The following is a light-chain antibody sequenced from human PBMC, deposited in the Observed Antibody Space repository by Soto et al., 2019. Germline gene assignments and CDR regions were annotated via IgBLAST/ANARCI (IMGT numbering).Light chain of an antibody. CDR2: AAS. CDR3: QQLFDSPIT. CDR1: QGIDSS. V-gene: IGKV1-9*01. Sequence: ILLTQSPSSLSASVGDRVTITCRASQGIDSSFAWYQEKPGKAPKLLIYAASSLQSGVPSRFSATVSGTEFSLTITSLQPEDFATYYCQQLFDSPITFGQGTRLEV. J-gene: IGKJ5*01.